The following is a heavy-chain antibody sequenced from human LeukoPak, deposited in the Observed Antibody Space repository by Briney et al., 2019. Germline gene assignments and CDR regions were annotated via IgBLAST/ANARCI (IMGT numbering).Heavy chain of an antibody. V-gene: IGHV1-2*02. Sequence: ASVKVSCKASGYTFTGHYMNWVRQAPGQGLEWVGWINPTGGTTYAQKFQDRVTMTRDTSINTVYMELSGLRSDDTAVYYCARDLGWSTSHWGQGTLVTVSS. CDR2: INPTGGT. CDR3: ARDLGWSTSH. CDR1: GYTFTGHY. J-gene: IGHJ4*02. D-gene: IGHD3-3*01.